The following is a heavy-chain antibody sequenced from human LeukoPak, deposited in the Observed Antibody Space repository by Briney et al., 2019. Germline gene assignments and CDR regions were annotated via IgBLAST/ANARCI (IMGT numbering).Heavy chain of an antibody. D-gene: IGHD1-26*01. J-gene: IGHJ4*02. CDR3: ARGGPLQKWELLGTALYYFDY. V-gene: IGHV1-46*01. Sequence: EASVKVSCKASGYTFTSYAMNWVRQAPGQGLEWMGIINPSGGSTSYAQKFQGRVTMTRDTSTSTVYMELSSLRSEDTAVYYCARGGPLQKWELLGTALYYFDYWGQGTLVAVSS. CDR1: GYTFTSYA. CDR2: INPSGGST.